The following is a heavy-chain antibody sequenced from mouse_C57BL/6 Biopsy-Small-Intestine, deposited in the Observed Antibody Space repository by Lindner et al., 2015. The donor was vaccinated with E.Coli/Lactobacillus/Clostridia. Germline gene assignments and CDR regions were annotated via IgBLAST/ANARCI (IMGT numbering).Heavy chain of an antibody. CDR1: GYNFISYE. CDR3: ARHRLTVYGVHYYNGMDV. CDR2: VNSYNGKT. J-gene: IGHJ1*01. V-gene: IGHV1-85*01. Sequence: SVKVSCKASGYNFISYEISWIRQAPGEGLEWMGWVNSYNGKTNYAQKFRDRVTLTTDTSTSTVYMELESLRSDDTAVYYCARHRLTVYGVHYYNGMDVWGQGTTVTASS. D-gene: IGHD1-1*01.